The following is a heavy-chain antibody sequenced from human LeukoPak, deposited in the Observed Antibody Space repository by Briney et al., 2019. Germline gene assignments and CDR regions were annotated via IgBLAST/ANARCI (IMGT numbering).Heavy chain of an antibody. CDR1: GYTFTSYG. V-gene: IGHV1-2*04. CDR3: ARDDSSGEGMDV. CDR2: INPNSGGT. D-gene: IGHD3-22*01. J-gene: IGHJ6*02. Sequence: EASVKVSCKASGYTFTSYGISWVRQAPGQGLEWMGWINPNSGGTNYAQKFQGWVTMTRDTSISTAYMELSRLRSDDTAVYYCARDDSSGEGMDVWGQGTTVTVSS.